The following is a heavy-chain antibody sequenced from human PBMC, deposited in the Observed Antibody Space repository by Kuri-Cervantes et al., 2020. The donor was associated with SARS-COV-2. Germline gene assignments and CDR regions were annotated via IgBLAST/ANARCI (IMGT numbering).Heavy chain of an antibody. CDR3: ASDLHTGGAPDGYHFYGLDV. CDR2: LWYDGTNK. D-gene: IGHD5-18*01. Sequence: GGSLRLSCAASGFAFSTYGMHWVRQAPGKGLEWVALLWYDGTNKYYVDSVKGRFTISRDNFKNTVYLQMNSLRAEDTAVYHCASDLHTGGAPDGYHFYGLDVWGQGTTVTVSS. CDR1: GFAFSTYG. V-gene: IGHV3-33*08. J-gene: IGHJ6*02.